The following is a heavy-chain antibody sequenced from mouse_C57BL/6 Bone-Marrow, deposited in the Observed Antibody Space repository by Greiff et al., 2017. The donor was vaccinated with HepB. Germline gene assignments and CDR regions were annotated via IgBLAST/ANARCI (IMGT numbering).Heavy chain of an antibody. CDR1: GYTFTSYW. V-gene: IGHV1-55*01. Sequence: QVQLQQPGAELVKPGASVKMSCKASGYTFTSYWITWVKQRPGQGLEWIGDIYPGSGSTNYNEKFKSKATLTVDTSSSTAYMQLSSLTSEDSAVYYCARGDYGNYSAYYWGQGTTLTVSS. J-gene: IGHJ2*01. CDR2: IYPGSGST. D-gene: IGHD2-1*01. CDR3: ARGDYGNYSAYY.